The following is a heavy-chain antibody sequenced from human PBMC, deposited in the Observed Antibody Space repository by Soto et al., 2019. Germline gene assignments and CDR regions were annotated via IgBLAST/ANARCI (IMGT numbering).Heavy chain of an antibody. CDR1: GGTFSSYT. D-gene: IGHD1-7*01. V-gene: IGHV1-69*02. J-gene: IGHJ4*02. CDR3: ARGNWNYDY. CDR2: IIPILGIA. Sequence: QVQLVHSGAEVKKPGSSVKVSCKASGGTFSSYTISWVRQAPGQGPEWLGRIIPILGIANYAQKFQGRVTITADKSTSTAYMELSSLRSEDTAVYYCARGNWNYDYWGQGTLVTVSS.